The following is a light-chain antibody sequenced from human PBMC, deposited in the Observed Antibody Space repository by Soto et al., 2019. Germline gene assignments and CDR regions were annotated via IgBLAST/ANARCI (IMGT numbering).Light chain of an antibody. CDR3: AAWDDSLNVVL. V-gene: IGLV1-47*01. Sequence: QSVLTQPPSASGTPGQRVTISCSGSSSNIGSNYVYWYQQLPGTAPKLLIYRNNERPSGVPDRFSGSKSGTSASLAISGLRSEDEADYYCAAWDDSLNVVLFGGGTKLTVL. CDR2: RNN. J-gene: IGLJ2*01. CDR1: SSNIGSNY.